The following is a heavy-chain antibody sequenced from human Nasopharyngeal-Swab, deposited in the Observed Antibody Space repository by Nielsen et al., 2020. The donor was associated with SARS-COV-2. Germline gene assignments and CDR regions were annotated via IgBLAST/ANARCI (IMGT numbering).Heavy chain of an antibody. CDR1: GGTFSSYA. V-gene: IGHV1-69*06. D-gene: IGHD2-2*01. J-gene: IGHJ6*02. CDR3: ARYIVVVPAAIPGHYGMDV. CDR2: IIPNFGTA. Sequence: SVKVSCKASGGTFSSYAISWVRQAPGQGLEWMGGIIPNFGTANYAQKFQGRVTITADKSTSTAYMELSSLRSEDTAVYYCARYIVVVPAAIPGHYGMDVWGQGTTVTVSS.